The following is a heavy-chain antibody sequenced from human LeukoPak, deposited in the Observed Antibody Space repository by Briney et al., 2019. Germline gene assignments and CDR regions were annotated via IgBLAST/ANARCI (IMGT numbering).Heavy chain of an antibody. J-gene: IGHJ4*02. V-gene: IGHV4-4*02. CDR1: GVSISNTNW. CDR3: ARGIAAAAKQGGFDY. CDR2: VNLQGST. D-gene: IGHD6-13*01. Sequence: SETLSLTCGVSGVSISNTNWWTWVRQPPGKGLEWIGEVNLQGSTNYNPSLKSRVAISVDKSENRISLKLTSVTAADTAVYYCARGIAAAAKQGGFDYWGQGTLVTVSS.